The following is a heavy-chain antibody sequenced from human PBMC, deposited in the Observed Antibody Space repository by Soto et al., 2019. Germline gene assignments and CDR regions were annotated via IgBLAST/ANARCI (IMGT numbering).Heavy chain of an antibody. CDR3: ARDGAQDTAMGPLPFDY. Sequence: GGSLRLSCAASGFTFSSYWMHWVRQAPGKGLVWVSRINSDGSSTSYADSVKGRFTISRDNAKNTLYLQMNSLRAEDTAVYYCARDGAQDTAMGPLPFDYWGQGTLVTVSS. CDR2: INSDGSST. CDR1: GFTFSSYW. J-gene: IGHJ4*02. V-gene: IGHV3-74*01. D-gene: IGHD5-18*01.